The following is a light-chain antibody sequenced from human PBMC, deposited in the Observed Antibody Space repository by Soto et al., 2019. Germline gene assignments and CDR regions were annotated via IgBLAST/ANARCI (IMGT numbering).Light chain of an antibody. Sequence: QTVVTQPPSVSGAPGQRVTISCTGSSSNIGAGYDVHWYQQLPGTAPKLLIYGNNNRPSGVPDRFSGSKSGTSASLAVTGLQAEDEADYYCQSYATGLSVLYVFGTVTKLTVL. V-gene: IGLV1-40*01. CDR2: GNN. J-gene: IGLJ1*01. CDR1: SSNIGAGYD. CDR3: QSYATGLSVLYV.